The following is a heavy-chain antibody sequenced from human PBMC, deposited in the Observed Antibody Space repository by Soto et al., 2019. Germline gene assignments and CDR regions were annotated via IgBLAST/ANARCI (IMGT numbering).Heavy chain of an antibody. CDR2: ISAYNGNT. J-gene: IGHJ5*02. CDR3: ARVYYDFWSGYYHNWFDP. CDR1: GYTFTSYG. Sequence: ASVKVSCKASGYTFTSYGISWVRQAPGQGLEWMGWISAYNGNTNYAQKLQGRVTMTTDTSTSTAYMELRSLRSDDTAVYYCARVYYDFWSGYYHNWFDPWGQGTPVTVSS. D-gene: IGHD3-3*01. V-gene: IGHV1-18*01.